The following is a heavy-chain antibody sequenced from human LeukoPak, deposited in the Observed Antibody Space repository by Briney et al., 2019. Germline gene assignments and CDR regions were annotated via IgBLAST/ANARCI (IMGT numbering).Heavy chain of an antibody. Sequence: GGSLRLSCAASGFTVSSNYMSWVRQAPGKGLEYVSVLYHDGGTYSADSVKGRFTISRDNSKNTLYLQMNSLRAEDTAVYYCAKDLELAASWGQGTLVTVSS. D-gene: IGHD1-7*01. V-gene: IGHV3-53*05. CDR1: GFTVSSNY. CDR2: LYHDGGT. J-gene: IGHJ4*02. CDR3: AKDLELAAS.